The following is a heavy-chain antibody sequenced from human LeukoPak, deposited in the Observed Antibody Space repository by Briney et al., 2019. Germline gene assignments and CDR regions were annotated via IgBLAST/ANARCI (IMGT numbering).Heavy chain of an antibody. CDR3: AREGSYGWYFDY. J-gene: IGHJ4*02. V-gene: IGHV3-48*03. D-gene: IGHD5-18*01. CDR2: ISSSGSTI. Sequence: GGSLRLSCAASGFTFDDYGMSWVRQAPGKGLEWVSYISSSGSTIYYADSVKGRFTISRDNAKNSLYLQMNSLRAEDTAVYYCAREGSYGWYFDYWGQGTLVTVSS. CDR1: GFTFDDYG.